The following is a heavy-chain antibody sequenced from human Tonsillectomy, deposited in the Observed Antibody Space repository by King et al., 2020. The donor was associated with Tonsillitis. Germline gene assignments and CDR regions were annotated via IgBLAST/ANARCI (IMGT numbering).Heavy chain of an antibody. CDR1: GGSISSGGYY. J-gene: IGHJ3*02. Sequence: VPLQESGPGLVKPSQTLSVTCTVSGGSISSGGYYWSWIRQHPGKGLEWIGYIYYSGSTYYNPSLKSRVTISVDTSKNHFSLKLSSVTAADTAVYYCARDRFYSDTSNSYSDAFDIWGQGTMVTVSS. CDR3: ARDRFYSDTSNSYSDAFDI. CDR2: IYYSGST. D-gene: IGHD3-22*01. V-gene: IGHV4-31*03.